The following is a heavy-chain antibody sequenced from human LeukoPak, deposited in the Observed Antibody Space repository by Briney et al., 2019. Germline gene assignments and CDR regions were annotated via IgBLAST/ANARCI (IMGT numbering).Heavy chain of an antibody. Sequence: GGSLRLSCAASGFTFDNYAMHWVRQAPGKGLEWVSLISWDGGSTYYADSVKGRFTISRDNSKNSLYLQMNSLRAEDTALYYCAKAPKYNYYYMDVWGKGTTVTVSS. CDR3: AKAPKYNYYYMDV. D-gene: IGHD6-6*01. CDR1: GFTFDNYA. CDR2: ISWDGGST. V-gene: IGHV3-43D*03. J-gene: IGHJ6*03.